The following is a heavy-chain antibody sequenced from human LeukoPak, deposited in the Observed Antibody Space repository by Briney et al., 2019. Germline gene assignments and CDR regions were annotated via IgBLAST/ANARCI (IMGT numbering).Heavy chain of an antibody. D-gene: IGHD1-26*01. CDR2: IYYSGST. V-gene: IGHV4-59*01. Sequence: SETLSLTCTVSGGSISSYYWSWIRQPPGKGLEWIGYIYYSGSTNYNPSLKSRVTISVDTSKNQFSLKLSSVTAADTAVYYCARGAGSYPYYYYYYGMDVWAKGPRSPSP. J-gene: IGHJ6*02. CDR3: ARGAGSYPYYYYYYGMDV. CDR1: GGSISSYY.